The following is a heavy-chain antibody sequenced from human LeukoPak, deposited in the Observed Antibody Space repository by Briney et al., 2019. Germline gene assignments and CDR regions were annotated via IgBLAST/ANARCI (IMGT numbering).Heavy chain of an antibody. CDR2: ISPSGDT. CDR1: GGSFTIYS. V-gene: IGHV4-34*01. D-gene: IGHD4-11*01. Sequence: SETLSLTCAVYGGSFTIYSWTWIRQPPGKSLEWVGEISPSGDTQYNPSLKSRVTISLDASKSQFYLKLNSVTAADTAVYYCARRVRSADYRLDYWGQGTLVTVSS. CDR3: ARRVRSADYRLDY. J-gene: IGHJ4*02.